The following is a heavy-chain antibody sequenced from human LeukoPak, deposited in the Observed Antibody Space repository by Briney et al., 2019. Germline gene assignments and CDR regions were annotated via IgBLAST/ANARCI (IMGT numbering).Heavy chain of an antibody. V-gene: IGHV3-48*01. Sequence: GGSLRLSCAASGITFSSYSMNWVRQAPGKGLEWISYLSSDNYTVYYADSVKGRFIISRDNAKDSLYLQMNSLRAEDTAVYYCARVATDGGGFDPWGQGTLVTVSS. CDR3: ARVATDGGGFDP. J-gene: IGHJ5*02. CDR2: LSSDNYTV. CDR1: GITFSSYS. D-gene: IGHD3-16*01.